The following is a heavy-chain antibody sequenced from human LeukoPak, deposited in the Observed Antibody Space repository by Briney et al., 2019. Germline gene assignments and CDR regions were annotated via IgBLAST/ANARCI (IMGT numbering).Heavy chain of an antibody. CDR2: IYTSGST. D-gene: IGHD3-22*01. J-gene: IGHJ3*02. Sequence: SETLSLTCTVSGGSISSYYWSWIRQPAGKGLEWIGRIYTSGSTNYNPSLKSRVTMSVDTSKNQFSLKLSSVTAADTAVYYCARSRSTYYYDSSGYYYVSNAFDIWGQGTMVTVSS. V-gene: IGHV4-4*07. CDR1: GGSISSYY. CDR3: ARSRSTYYYDSSGYYYVSNAFDI.